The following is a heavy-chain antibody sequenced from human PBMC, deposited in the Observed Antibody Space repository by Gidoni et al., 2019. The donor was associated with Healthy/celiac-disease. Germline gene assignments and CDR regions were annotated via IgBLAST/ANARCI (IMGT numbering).Heavy chain of an antibody. CDR1: GYTFTGYY. D-gene: IGHD3-22*01. Sequence: QVQLVQSGAEVKKPGASVKVSCKASGYTFTGYYMHWVRQAPGQGLEWMGWINPNSGGTNYAQKFQGRVTMTRDTSISTAYMELSRLRSDDTAVYYCARDSNYYDSSGFPLYWGQGTLVTVSS. V-gene: IGHV1-2*02. CDR3: ARDSNYYDSSGFPLY. CDR2: INPNSGGT. J-gene: IGHJ4*02.